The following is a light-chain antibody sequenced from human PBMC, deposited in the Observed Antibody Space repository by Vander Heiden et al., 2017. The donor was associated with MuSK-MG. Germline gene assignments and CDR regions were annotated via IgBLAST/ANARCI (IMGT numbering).Light chain of an antibody. J-gene: IGKJ1*01. CDR1: QSVSSSY. V-gene: IGKV3-20*01. Sequence: EIVLTQSPGTLPLSPGERATLSCRASQSVSSSYLAWYQLKPGQAPRLLVHGASNRATGITDRFSGSGYGPDSTLTISRRETEDFAVYSCQQYGCSPLQTFGQGTKVXIK. CDR3: QQYGCSPLQT. CDR2: GAS.